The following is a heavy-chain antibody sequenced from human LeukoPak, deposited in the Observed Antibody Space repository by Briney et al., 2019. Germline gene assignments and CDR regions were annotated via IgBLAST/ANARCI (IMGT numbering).Heavy chain of an antibody. CDR1: GGSISSDGYY. J-gene: IGHJ5*02. D-gene: IGHD1-26*01. V-gene: IGHV4-31*03. CDR3: ARGGAPIRFDP. CDR2: IYYSGST. Sequence: SETLSLTCTVSGGSISSDGYYWSWIRQHPGKGLEWIGYIYYSGSTYYNPSHKRRVTITVGTTKNQFSLKLSSVTAADTAVYYCARGGAPIRFDPWGQGTLVTVSS.